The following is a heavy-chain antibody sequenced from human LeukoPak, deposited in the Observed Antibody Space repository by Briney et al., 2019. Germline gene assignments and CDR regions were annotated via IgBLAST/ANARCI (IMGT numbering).Heavy chain of an antibody. CDR3: AKALIVAAVFDY. D-gene: IGHD3-16*02. V-gene: IGHV3-74*01. CDR1: GFTFSTYW. J-gene: IGHJ4*02. CDR2: INNDGSNT. Sequence: GGSLRLSCAASGFTFSTYWMHWVRQAPGKGLVWVSRINNDGSNTTYADSVKGRFTISRDNSKNTLYLQMNSLRAEDTAVYYCAKALIVAAVFDYWGQGTLVTVSS.